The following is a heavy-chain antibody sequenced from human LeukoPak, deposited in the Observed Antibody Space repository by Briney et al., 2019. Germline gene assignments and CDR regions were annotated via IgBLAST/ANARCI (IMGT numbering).Heavy chain of an antibody. D-gene: IGHD1-7*01. V-gene: IGHV4-34*01. CDR3: ARRATSGNYQMLHFDS. CDR2: INHSGST. Sequence: SETLSLTCAVYGGSFSGYYWSWIRQPPGKGLEWIGEINHSGSTNYNPSLKSRVTISVDTSKNQFSLTLSSVTAADTAIYYCARRATSGNYQMLHFDSWGQGILVTVSS. CDR1: GGSFSGYY. J-gene: IGHJ4*02.